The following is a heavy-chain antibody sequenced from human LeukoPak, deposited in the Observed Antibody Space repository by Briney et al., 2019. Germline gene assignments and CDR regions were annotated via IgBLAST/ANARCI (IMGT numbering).Heavy chain of an antibody. D-gene: IGHD3-10*01. J-gene: IGHJ4*02. V-gene: IGHV4-39*01. CDR3: ARARLSIVRGITNFDY. CDR1: GGSITSSYY. Sequence: SETLSLTCAVSGGSITSSYYWGWIRQPPGKGLQWIGSVSYSGNTYYNPSLKSRVTISVDTSKNQFSLILSSVTAADTAVYFCARARLSIVRGITNFDYWGQGTVVTVSS. CDR2: VSYSGNT.